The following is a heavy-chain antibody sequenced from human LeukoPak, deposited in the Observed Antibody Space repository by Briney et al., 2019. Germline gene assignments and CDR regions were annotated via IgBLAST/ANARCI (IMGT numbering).Heavy chain of an antibody. CDR2: IWYDGSNK. Sequence: GGSLRLSCAASGFTFSSYGMHWVRQAPGKGLEWVAVIWYDGSNKYYADSVKGRFTISRDNSKNTLYLQMNSLRAEDTAVYYCARAVTAGYSSGWYRRRANWFDPWGQGTLVTVSS. CDR3: ARAVTAGYSSGWYRRRANWFDP. CDR1: GFTFSSYG. D-gene: IGHD6-19*01. V-gene: IGHV3-33*01. J-gene: IGHJ5*02.